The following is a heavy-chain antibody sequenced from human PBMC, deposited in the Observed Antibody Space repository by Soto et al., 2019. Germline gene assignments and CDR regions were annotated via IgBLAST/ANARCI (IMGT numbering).Heavy chain of an antibody. D-gene: IGHD4-4*01. CDR2: IYYSGST. J-gene: IGHJ4*02. CDR3: ARRGDAYSPDY. V-gene: IGHV4-39*01. Sequence: QLQLQESGPGLVKPSETLSLTCTVSGGSISTTNYYWGWIRQPPGKGLEWIGSIYYSGSTYYSPSLKSRVTISVDTSKNQFSLKLRSVTAADTAMYYCARRGDAYSPDYWSQGTLVTVSS. CDR1: GGSISTTNYY.